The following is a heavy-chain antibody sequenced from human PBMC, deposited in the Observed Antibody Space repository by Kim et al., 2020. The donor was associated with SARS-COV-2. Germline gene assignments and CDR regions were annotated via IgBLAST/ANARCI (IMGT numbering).Heavy chain of an antibody. J-gene: IGHJ6*02. CDR3: ARERLLGYSRGWLYYYYGLDV. V-gene: IGHV3-33*05. Sequence: GGSLRLSCAASGFTFNSYGMHWVRQAPGKGLEWVAVILYDGSNKNYAASVKGRFTISGDNSKNTLYLQMNGLIAEETAVYYCARERLLGYSRGWLYYYYGLDVWGQGTTVTVSS. D-gene: IGHD6-19*01. CDR1: GFTFNSYG. CDR2: ILYDGSNK.